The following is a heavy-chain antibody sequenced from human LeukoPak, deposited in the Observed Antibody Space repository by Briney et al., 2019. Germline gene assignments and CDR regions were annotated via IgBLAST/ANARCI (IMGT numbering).Heavy chain of an antibody. J-gene: IGHJ4*02. CDR3: AREPYYYDSSGYISDY. V-gene: IGHV3-21*04. CDR2: ISSSSSYI. CDR1: GFTFSTYS. D-gene: IGHD3-22*01. Sequence: GESLRLSCAASGFTFSTYSMNWVRQAPGKGLEWVSSISSSSSYIYYADSVKGRFTISRDNAKNSLYLQMNSLRAEDTAVYYCAREPYYYDSSGYISDYWGQGTLVTVSS.